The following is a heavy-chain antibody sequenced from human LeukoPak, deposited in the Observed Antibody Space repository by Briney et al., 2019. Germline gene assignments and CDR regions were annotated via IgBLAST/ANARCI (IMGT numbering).Heavy chain of an antibody. CDR1: GFTFSTYV. D-gene: IGHD1-26*01. V-gene: IGHV3-23*01. CDR3: AKAPVWELLRFDY. J-gene: IGHJ4*02. Sequence: GGSLRLSCAASGFTFSTYVVNWVRQAPGKGLEWVSAISGSGGSTYYADSVKGRFTISRDNSKNTLYLQMNSLRAEDTAVYYCAKAPVWELLRFDYWGQGTLVTVSS. CDR2: ISGSGGST.